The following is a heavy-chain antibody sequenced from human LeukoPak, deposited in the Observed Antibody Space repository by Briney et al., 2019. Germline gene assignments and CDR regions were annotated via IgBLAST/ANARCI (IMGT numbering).Heavy chain of an antibody. V-gene: IGHV3-30-3*01. Sequence: GGSLRLSCASSGFTFSDYYMSWIRQAPGKGLEWVAVISYDGSNKYYADSVKGRFTISRDNSKNTLYLQMNSLRAEDTAVYYCAREGNNDYGDLDAFDIWGQGTMVTVSS. CDR1: GFTFSDYY. CDR2: ISYDGSNK. J-gene: IGHJ3*02. D-gene: IGHD4-17*01. CDR3: AREGNNDYGDLDAFDI.